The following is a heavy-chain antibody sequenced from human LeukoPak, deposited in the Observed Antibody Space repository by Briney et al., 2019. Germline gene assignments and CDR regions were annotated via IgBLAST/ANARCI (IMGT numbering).Heavy chain of an antibody. CDR3: ARGESERYYYDSSEFDY. J-gene: IGHJ4*02. CDR2: INPNSGGT. D-gene: IGHD3-22*01. V-gene: IGHV1-2*06. Sequence: ASVKVSCKASGYTFTGYYMHWVRQAPGQGLEWMGRINPNSGGTNYAQKFQDRVTMTRDTSISTAYMELSRLRSDDTAVYYCARGESERYYYDSSEFDYWGQGTLVTVSS. CDR1: GYTFTGYY.